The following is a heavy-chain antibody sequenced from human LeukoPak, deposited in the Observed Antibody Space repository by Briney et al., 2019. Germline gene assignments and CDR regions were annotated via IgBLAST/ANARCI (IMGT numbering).Heavy chain of an antibody. CDR2: INAGNGNT. V-gene: IGHV1-3*01. J-gene: IGHJ4*02. CDR1: GYTFTSYG. D-gene: IGHD3-10*01. Sequence: ASVKVSCKASGYTFTSYGISWVRQAPGQGLEWMGWINAGNGNTKYSQKFQGRVTITRDTSASTAYMELSSLRSEDTAVYYCAREVTPYYYGSGSYSPYFDYWGQGTLVTVSS. CDR3: AREVTPYYYGSGSYSPYFDY.